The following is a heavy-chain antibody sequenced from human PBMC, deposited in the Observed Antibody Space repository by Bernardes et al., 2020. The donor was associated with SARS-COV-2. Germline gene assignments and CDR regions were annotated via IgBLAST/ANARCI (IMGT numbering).Heavy chain of an antibody. J-gene: IGHJ4*02. CDR2: ISRNGDKT. CDR3: VKMSIAVVGSDN. CDR1: GFTFSSFT. Sequence: GWSLILSCAASGFTFSSFTMNWVRQAPGQGLEYVSVISRNGDKTYYADSVKGRFTISRDNSRNTLYLQMSSLRAEDTALYYCVKMSIAVVGSDNWGQGTLVTVSS. D-gene: IGHD2-15*01. V-gene: IGHV3-64D*06.